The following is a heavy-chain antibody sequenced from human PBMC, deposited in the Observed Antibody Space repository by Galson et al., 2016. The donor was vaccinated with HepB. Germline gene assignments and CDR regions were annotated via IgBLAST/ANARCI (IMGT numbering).Heavy chain of an antibody. D-gene: IGHD2-2*01. CDR2: VYYTGST. Sequence: ETLSLTCTVSGGSITTSGSYWGWVRQPPGKGLEWIGSVYYTGSTYYNPSLKSRASISVDSSRNQFSLRLSFVTAADTSIYYCARHHMHSLFDYWGRGTLVTVSS. CDR1: GGSITTSGSY. J-gene: IGHJ4*02. CDR3: ARHHMHSLFDY. V-gene: IGHV4-39*01.